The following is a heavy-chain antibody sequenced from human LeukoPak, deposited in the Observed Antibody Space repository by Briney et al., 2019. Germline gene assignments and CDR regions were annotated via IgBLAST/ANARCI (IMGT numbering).Heavy chain of an antibody. CDR2: IYYSGST. Sequence: KPSETLSLTCTVSGGSISSYYWSWIRQPPGKGLEWIGYIYYSGSTNYNPSLKSRVTISVDTSKNQFSLKLSSVTAADTAVYYCARGGYCSSTSCYSSIHWFDPWGQGTLVTVSS. CDR1: GGSISSYY. CDR3: ARGGYCSSTSCYSSIHWFDP. J-gene: IGHJ5*02. D-gene: IGHD2-2*01. V-gene: IGHV4-59*12.